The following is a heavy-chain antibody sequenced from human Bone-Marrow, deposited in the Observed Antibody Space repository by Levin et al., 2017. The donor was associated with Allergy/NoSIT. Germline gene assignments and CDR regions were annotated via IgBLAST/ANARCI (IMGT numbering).Heavy chain of an antibody. Sequence: ASVKVSCKASGYTFTSYVINWVRQATGQGLEWMGWMNPNSGNTGYAQKFQGRVTMTRNTSISTAYMELSSLRSEDTAVYYCARGGYDFWSGYATWVDYWGQGTLVTVSS. D-gene: IGHD3-3*01. J-gene: IGHJ4*02. CDR3: ARGGYDFWSGYATWVDY. CDR1: GYTFTSYV. CDR2: MNPNSGNT. V-gene: IGHV1-8*01.